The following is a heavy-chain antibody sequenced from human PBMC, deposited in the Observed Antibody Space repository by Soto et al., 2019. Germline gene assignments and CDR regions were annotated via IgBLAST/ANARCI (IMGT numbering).Heavy chain of an antibody. Sequence: ASVKVSCKASGYTFTSYAMHWVRQAPGQRLEWMGWINAGNGNTKYSQKFQGRVTITRDTSASTAYMELSSLRSEDTAVYYCAREDRYDSSGYYYVAFDIWGQGTMVTVSS. V-gene: IGHV1-3*01. CDR3: AREDRYDSSGYYYVAFDI. CDR2: INAGNGNT. D-gene: IGHD3-22*01. CDR1: GYTFTSYA. J-gene: IGHJ3*02.